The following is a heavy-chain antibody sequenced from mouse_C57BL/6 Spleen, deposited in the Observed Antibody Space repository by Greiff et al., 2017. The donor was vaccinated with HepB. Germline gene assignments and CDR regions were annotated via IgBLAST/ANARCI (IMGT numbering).Heavy chain of an antibody. CDR3: ARRDYGSSYYFDY. CDR2: IDPSDSYT. CDR1: GYTFTSYW. V-gene: IGHV1-50*01. D-gene: IGHD1-1*01. Sequence: VQLQQPGAELVKPGASVKLSCKASGYTFTSYWMQWVKQRPGQGLEWIGEIDPSDSYTNYNQKFKGKAILTVDTSSSTAYMQLSSLTSEDSAVYYCARRDYGSSYYFDYWGQGTTLTVSS. J-gene: IGHJ2*01.